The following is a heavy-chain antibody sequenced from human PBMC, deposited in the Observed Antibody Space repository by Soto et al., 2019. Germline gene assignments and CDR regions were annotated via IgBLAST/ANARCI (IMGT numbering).Heavy chain of an antibody. CDR3: ARGSGGSVSNWFDP. CDR1: GDTFTRYD. Sequence: QVQLVQSGGEVKKPGASVKVSCKASGDTFTRYDINWVRQATGQGLEWMGWMNPNSGNTGYAQKFQGRVTMTRNTSISTAYMELSSLRSEDTAVYYCARGSGGSVSNWFDPWGQGTLVTVPS. V-gene: IGHV1-8*01. J-gene: IGHJ5*02. D-gene: IGHD2-15*01. CDR2: MNPNSGNT.